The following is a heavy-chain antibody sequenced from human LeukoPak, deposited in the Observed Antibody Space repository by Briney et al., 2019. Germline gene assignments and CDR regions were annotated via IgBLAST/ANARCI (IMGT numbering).Heavy chain of an antibody. V-gene: IGHV3-48*01. D-gene: IGHD3-10*01. J-gene: IGHJ4*02. CDR2: ISSSSNSI. Sequence: GGSLRLSCAASEFTFSSYNMNWVRQAPEKGLEWVSYISSSSNSIYYADSVKGRFTISRDNAKNSLYLQMNSLRVEDTAVYYCAREWSGFGELPDYWGQGTLVTVSS. CDR1: EFTFSSYN. CDR3: AREWSGFGELPDY.